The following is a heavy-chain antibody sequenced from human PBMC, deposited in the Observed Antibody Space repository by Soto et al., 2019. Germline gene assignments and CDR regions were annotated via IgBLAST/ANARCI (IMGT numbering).Heavy chain of an antibody. V-gene: IGHV3-23*01. CDR1: GFSFSNYA. CDR2: IRGGAGST. Sequence: PGGSLRRSCAASGFSFSNYAMSWVRQAPGKGLEWVSAIRGGAGSTSYADSVRGRFTISRDRSKNTLYLQMNSLRAEDTAIYYCEKAGITMVIVVGFDYWGQGTQVSASS. D-gene: IGHD2-21*01. CDR3: EKAGITMVIVVGFDY. J-gene: IGHJ4*02.